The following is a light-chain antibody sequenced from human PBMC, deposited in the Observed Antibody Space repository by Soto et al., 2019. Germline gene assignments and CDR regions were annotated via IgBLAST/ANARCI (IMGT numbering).Light chain of an antibody. CDR3: MQALQTPYT. V-gene: IGKV2-28*01. CDR1: QSLLHSDAYNY. CDR2: SGS. Sequence: DIVMTQSPLSLPVTPGEPASISCRSSQSLLHSDAYNYLDWYLQRPGQSPQLLIYSGSYRASRVPDRFSGSGSGTDFTLKISRVEAEDVGVYYCMQALQTPYTFGQGTKLEIK. J-gene: IGKJ2*01.